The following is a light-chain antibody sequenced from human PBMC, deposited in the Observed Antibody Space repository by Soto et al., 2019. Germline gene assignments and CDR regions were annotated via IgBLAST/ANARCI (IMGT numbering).Light chain of an antibody. J-gene: IGLJ3*02. V-gene: IGLV7-46*01. CDR2: DPN. CDR3: LLSYNGARRV. Sequence: QAVVPQEPSLPVSPGGTVTLTCDSSTGAVTSGHYPYWFQQKPGQAPRTLIYDPNNKHSWTPARFSGSLLGGRAALTLSGAQPEDEADYYCLLSYNGARRVFGGGTKLTVL. CDR1: TGAVTSGHY.